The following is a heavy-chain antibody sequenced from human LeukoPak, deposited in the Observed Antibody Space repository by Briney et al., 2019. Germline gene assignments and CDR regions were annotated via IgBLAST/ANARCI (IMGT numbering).Heavy chain of an antibody. V-gene: IGHV4-59*13. CDR3: ARVGDWNDLVY. J-gene: IGHJ4*02. D-gene: IGHD1-1*01. CDR1: GGPISPYY. Sequence: SETLSLICTVWGGPISPYYWSWLRHPPGKALVWIRYISYTVTSNYNPSLKSRVTISVDTSKNQFSLKLSSVAAADTAVYYCARVGDWNDLVYWGQGTLVTVSS. CDR2: ISYTVTS.